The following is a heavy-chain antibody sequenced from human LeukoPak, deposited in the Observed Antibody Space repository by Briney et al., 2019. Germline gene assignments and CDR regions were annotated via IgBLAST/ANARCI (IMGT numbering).Heavy chain of an antibody. Sequence: GGSLRLSCLTSGFTLSTNAMSWVRQAPGKGLEWVSAISGSGGSTYYADSVKGRFTISRDNSKNTLYLQMNSLRAEDTAVYYCASFMVRGVYFDYWGQGTLVTVSS. CDR2: ISGSGGST. CDR1: GFTLSTNA. J-gene: IGHJ4*02. V-gene: IGHV3-23*01. D-gene: IGHD3-10*01. CDR3: ASFMVRGVYFDY.